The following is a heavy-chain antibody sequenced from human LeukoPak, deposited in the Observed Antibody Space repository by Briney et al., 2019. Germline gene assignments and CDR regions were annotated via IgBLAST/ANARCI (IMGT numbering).Heavy chain of an antibody. D-gene: IGHD1-7*01. Sequence: PGGSLRLSCAASGFTFTSYAMNWVRQAPGKGLEWVSATSGGGHSTYYADSVKGRFTISRDNAKNSLYLQMNSLRAEDTAVYYCARAARRYGITGTGDYWGQGTLVTVSS. CDR1: GFTFTSYA. CDR3: ARAARRYGITGTGDY. J-gene: IGHJ4*02. V-gene: IGHV3-23*01. CDR2: TSGGGHST.